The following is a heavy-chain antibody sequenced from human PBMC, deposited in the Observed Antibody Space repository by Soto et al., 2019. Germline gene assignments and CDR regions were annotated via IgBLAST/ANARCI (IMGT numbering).Heavy chain of an antibody. CDR3: ARSLDFDWLLGKYYFDY. J-gene: IGHJ4*02. Sequence: GGSLRLSCAASGFTFSSYAMHWVRQAPGKGLEYVSAISSNGGSTYYANSVKGRFTISRDNSKNTLYLQMGSLRAEDMAVYYCARSLDFDWLLGKYYFDYWGQGTLVTVS. V-gene: IGHV3-64*01. D-gene: IGHD3-9*01. CDR1: GFTFSSYA. CDR2: ISSNGGST.